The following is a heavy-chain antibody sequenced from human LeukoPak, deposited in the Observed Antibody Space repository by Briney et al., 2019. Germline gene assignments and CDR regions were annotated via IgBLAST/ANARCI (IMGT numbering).Heavy chain of an antibody. V-gene: IGHV3-21*01. Sequence: PGGSLRLSCAASGFTFSSYSMNWVRQVPGKGLEWVSSISSSSSYIYYADSVKGRFTISRDNAKNSLYLQMNSLRAEDTAVYYCARVNYGDYSNWFDPWGQGTLVTVSS. CDR3: ARVNYGDYSNWFDP. CDR1: GFTFSSYS. CDR2: ISSSSSYI. J-gene: IGHJ5*02. D-gene: IGHD4-17*01.